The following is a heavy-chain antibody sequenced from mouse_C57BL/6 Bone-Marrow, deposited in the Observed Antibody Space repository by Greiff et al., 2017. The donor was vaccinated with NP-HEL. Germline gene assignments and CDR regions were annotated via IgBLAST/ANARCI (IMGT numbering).Heavy chain of an antibody. Sequence: VQGVESGPGLVQPSQSLSITCTVSGFSLTSYGVHWVRQSPGKGLEWLGVIWSGGSTDYNAAFISRLSISKDNSKSQVFFKMNSLQADDTAIYYCARKIPSLLRYAMDYWGQGTSVTVSS. D-gene: IGHD1-2*01. CDR1: GFSLTSYG. CDR2: IWSGGST. CDR3: ARKIPSLLRYAMDY. J-gene: IGHJ4*01. V-gene: IGHV2-2*01.